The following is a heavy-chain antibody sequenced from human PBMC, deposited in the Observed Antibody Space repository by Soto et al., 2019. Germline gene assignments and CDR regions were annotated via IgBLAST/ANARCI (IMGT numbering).Heavy chain of an antibody. CDR2: ISSSSSYI. D-gene: IGHD6-19*01. CDR1: GFTFSSYS. J-gene: IGHJ6*02. V-gene: IGHV3-21*01. Sequence: PGRALRLSSAASGFTFSSYSMNWVRQAPGKGLEWVSSISSSSSYIYYADSVKGRFTISRDNAKNSLYLQMNSLRAEDTAVYYCARDGGNSGWPNYYYYYGMDVWGQGTTVTVSS. CDR3: ARDGGNSGWPNYYYYYGMDV.